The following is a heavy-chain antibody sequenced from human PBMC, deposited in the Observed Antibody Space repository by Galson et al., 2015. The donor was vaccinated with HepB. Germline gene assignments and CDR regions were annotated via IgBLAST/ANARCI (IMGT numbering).Heavy chain of an antibody. CDR2: ISGSGGST. V-gene: IGHV3-23*01. J-gene: IGHJ3*02. Sequence: SLRLSCAASGFTFSSYAMSWVRQAPGKGLEWVSAISGSGGSTYYADSVKGRFTISRDNSKNTLYLQMNSLRAEDTAVYYCAKQWRSYYDILTGYFGAFDIWGQGTMVTVSS. CDR1: GFTFSSYA. CDR3: AKQWRSYYDILTGYFGAFDI. D-gene: IGHD3-9*01.